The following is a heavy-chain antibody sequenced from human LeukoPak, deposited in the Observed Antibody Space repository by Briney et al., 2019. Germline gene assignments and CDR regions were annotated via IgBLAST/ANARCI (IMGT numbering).Heavy chain of an antibody. J-gene: IGHJ4*02. CDR1: GGSISSSNW. CDR2: IYHSGST. Sequence: PSGTPSLTCAVSGGSISSSNWWSWVRQPPGKGLEWIGEIYHSGSTNYNPSLKSRVTISVDKSKNQFSLKLSSGTAADTAVYYCARDGYYGSGSYFDYWGQGTLVTVSS. D-gene: IGHD3-10*01. V-gene: IGHV4-4*02. CDR3: ARDGYYGSGSYFDY.